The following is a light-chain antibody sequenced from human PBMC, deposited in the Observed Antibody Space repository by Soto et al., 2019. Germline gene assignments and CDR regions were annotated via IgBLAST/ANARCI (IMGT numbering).Light chain of an antibody. V-gene: IGLV2-14*01. CDR1: VSDIGVYNY. Sequence: QSALTQPASVSGSPGQSITISCTGTVSDIGVYNYVSWYQQHPGKAPKLLIYGVTNRPSGVSDRFSGSKSGNAASLTISGLQAEDEADYYCSSYTSYTTLWVFGGGTQLTVL. J-gene: IGLJ3*02. CDR2: GVT. CDR3: SSYTSYTTLWV.